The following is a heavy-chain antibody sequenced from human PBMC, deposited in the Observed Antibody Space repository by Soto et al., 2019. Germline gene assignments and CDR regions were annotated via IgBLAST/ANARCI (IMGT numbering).Heavy chain of an antibody. CDR3: ARLKSRYYKIISYSFDC. Sequence: QVQLQESGPGLVKPSQTLSLTCTVSGDSVSSGGAYWSWIRQHPGKGLEWIGYIYYSGSTSYTPSRPTRLTISPDTSQNQVSLRLSSVTAADTAVYYCARLKSRYYKIISYSFDCWGRGALVTVSS. D-gene: IGHD3-10*01. CDR2: IYYSGST. J-gene: IGHJ4*02. V-gene: IGHV4-31*03. CDR1: GDSVSSGGAY.